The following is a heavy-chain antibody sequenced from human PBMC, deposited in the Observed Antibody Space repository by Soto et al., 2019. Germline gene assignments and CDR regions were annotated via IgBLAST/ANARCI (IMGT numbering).Heavy chain of an antibody. Sequence: QVQLQESGPGLVKPSQTLSLTCTVSGVSISSGDYYWSWIRQPPGKGLEWIGYIDYRGSTYYKPSLKRRATISIDPSKNQFSLNLRSVTAADTAVYQCAMRTGYYGAYGMDVWGQGTTVTVSS. D-gene: IGHD3-9*01. CDR2: IDYRGST. CDR3: AMRTGYYGAYGMDV. CDR1: GVSISSGDYY. J-gene: IGHJ6*02. V-gene: IGHV4-30-4*01.